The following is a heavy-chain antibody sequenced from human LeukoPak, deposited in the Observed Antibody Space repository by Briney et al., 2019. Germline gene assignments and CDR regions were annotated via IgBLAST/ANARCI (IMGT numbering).Heavy chain of an antibody. CDR3: AAIYYYDSSGYLFDY. V-gene: IGHV1-58*02. Sequence: ASVKVSCKASGFTFTSSAMQWVRQARGQRLEWIGWIVVGSGNTNYAQEFQERVTITRDMSTSTAYMELSSLRSEDTAVYYCAAIYYYDSSGYLFDYWGQGTLVTVSS. D-gene: IGHD3-22*01. CDR1: GFTFTSSA. CDR2: IVVGSGNT. J-gene: IGHJ4*02.